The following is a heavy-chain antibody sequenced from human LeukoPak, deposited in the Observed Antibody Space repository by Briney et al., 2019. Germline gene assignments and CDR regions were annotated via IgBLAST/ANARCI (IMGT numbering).Heavy chain of an antibody. Sequence: GASVKVSCKASGYTFTSYYMHWVRQAPGQGLEWTGIINPSGGSTSHAQKFQGRVTMTRNTTTSTVYMELSSLRSEDTAVYYCARDGDYDILTGTYYFDYWGQGTLVTVSS. J-gene: IGHJ4*02. CDR1: GYTFTSYY. CDR2: INPSGGST. V-gene: IGHV1-46*01. CDR3: ARDGDYDILTGTYYFDY. D-gene: IGHD3-9*01.